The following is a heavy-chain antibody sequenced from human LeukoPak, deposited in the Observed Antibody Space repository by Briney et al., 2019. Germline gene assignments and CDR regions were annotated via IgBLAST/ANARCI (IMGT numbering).Heavy chain of an antibody. CDR1: GFTFSSYT. Sequence: GGSLRLSCSASGFTFSSYTMHWVRQPPGKGLEYVSAISSNGGSTYYADSVKGRFTISRDNSKNTLYLQMSSLRAEDTAVYYCVKADYYDTSNYYYRYFQYWGQGTLVTVSS. V-gene: IGHV3-64D*09. CDR3: VKADYYDTSNYYYRYFQY. D-gene: IGHD3-22*01. CDR2: ISSNGGST. J-gene: IGHJ1*01.